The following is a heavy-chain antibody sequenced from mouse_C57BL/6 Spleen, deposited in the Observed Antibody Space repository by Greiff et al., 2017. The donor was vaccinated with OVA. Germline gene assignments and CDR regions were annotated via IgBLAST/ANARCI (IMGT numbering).Heavy chain of an antibody. CDR2: IDPEDGDT. CDR1: GFNIKDYY. J-gene: IGHJ1*03. D-gene: IGHD1-1*01. V-gene: IGHV14-1*01. Sequence: VHVKQSGAELVRPGASVKLSCTASGFNIKDYYMHWVKQRPEQGLEWIGRIDPEDGDTEYAPKFQGKATMTADTSSNTASLQLSSLTSEDTAVYYCTTSATTVVATGYFDVWGTGTTVTVSS. CDR3: TTSATTVVATGYFDV.